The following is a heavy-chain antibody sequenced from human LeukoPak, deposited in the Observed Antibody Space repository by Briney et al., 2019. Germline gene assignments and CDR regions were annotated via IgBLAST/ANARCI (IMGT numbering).Heavy chain of an antibody. J-gene: IGHJ4*02. V-gene: IGHV1-69*01. CDR3: ARFSTGYSYAPIDY. CDR2: IIPIFGTA. Sequence: ASVKVSCKASGGTFSSYAISWVRQAPGQGLEWMGGIIPIFGTANYAQKFQGRVPITADESTSTAYMELSSLRSEDTAVYYCARFSTGYSYAPIDYWGQGTLVTVSS. CDR1: GGTFSSYA. D-gene: IGHD5-18*01.